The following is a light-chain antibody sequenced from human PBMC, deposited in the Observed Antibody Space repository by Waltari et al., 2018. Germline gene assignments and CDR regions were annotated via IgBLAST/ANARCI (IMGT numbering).Light chain of an antibody. V-gene: IGKV3-20*01. CDR1: QSVSSTS. J-gene: IGKJ4*01. CDR2: VAS. CDR3: HHYGTSPPLT. Sequence: EVVLTQSPGTLSLAPGERATLSCRASQSVSSTSLAWYKQKPGQAHGLLIYVASIRATGIPDRFSGSGSGTDFTLTISRLEPEDFGVYYCHHYGTSPPLTFGGGTKVEIK.